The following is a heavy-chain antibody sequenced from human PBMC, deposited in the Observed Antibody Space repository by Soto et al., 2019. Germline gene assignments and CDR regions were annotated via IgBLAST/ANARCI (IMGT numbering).Heavy chain of an antibody. J-gene: IGHJ6*02. CDR1: GFTFSSYG. Sequence: GGSLRLSCAASGFTFSSYGMHWVRQAPGKGLEWVAVIWYDGSNKYYADSVKGRFTISRDNSKNTLYLQMNSLRAEETAVYYCARDGLIAAAGIDNYYGMDVWGQGTTVTVSS. CDR3: ARDGLIAAAGIDNYYGMDV. CDR2: IWYDGSNK. V-gene: IGHV3-33*01. D-gene: IGHD6-13*01.